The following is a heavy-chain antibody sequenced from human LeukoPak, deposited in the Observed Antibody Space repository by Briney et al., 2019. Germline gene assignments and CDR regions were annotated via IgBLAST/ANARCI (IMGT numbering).Heavy chain of an antibody. CDR2: IYHSGNT. CDR1: GDSITDYY. CDR3: ARVGNYYDSSILDY. Sequence: PSETLSLTCNVSGDSITDYYWSWIRQPPGKGLEWIGFIYHSGNTNYNPSLASRVTISVDTSKNQFSLKLSSVTAADTAVYYCARVGNYYDSSILDYWGQGTLVTVSS. D-gene: IGHD3-22*01. V-gene: IGHV4-59*01. J-gene: IGHJ4*02.